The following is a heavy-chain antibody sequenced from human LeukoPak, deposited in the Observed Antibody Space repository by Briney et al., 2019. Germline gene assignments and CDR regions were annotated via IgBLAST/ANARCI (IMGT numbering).Heavy chain of an antibody. V-gene: IGHV3-21*01. D-gene: IGHD3-3*02. Sequence: PGGSLRLSCAASGFTFSSYSMNWVRQAPGKGLEWVSSISSSSSYIYHADSLKGRFTISRDNAKNSLYLQMNSLRAEDTAVYYCARQFWSGYGMDVWGQGTTVTVSS. J-gene: IGHJ6*02. CDR3: ARQFWSGYGMDV. CDR2: ISSSSSYI. CDR1: GFTFSSYS.